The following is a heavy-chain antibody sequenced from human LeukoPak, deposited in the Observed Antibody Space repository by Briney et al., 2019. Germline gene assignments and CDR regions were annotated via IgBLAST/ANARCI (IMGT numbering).Heavy chain of an antibody. V-gene: IGHV1-18*01. D-gene: IGHD6-13*01. CDR2: ISAYNGNT. CDR3: ARPYSSSWHGRIGNWFDP. J-gene: IGHJ5*02. CDR1: GYTFTSYG. Sequence: ASVKVSCKASGYTFTSYGISWVRQAPGQGLEWMGWISAYNGNTNYAQKLQGRVTMTTDTSTSTAYMELSSLRSEDTAVYYCARPYSSSWHGRIGNWFDPWGQGTLVTVSS.